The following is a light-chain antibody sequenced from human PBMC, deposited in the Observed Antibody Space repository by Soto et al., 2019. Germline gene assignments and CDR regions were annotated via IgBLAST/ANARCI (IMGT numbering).Light chain of an antibody. CDR2: GAS. CDR3: QQYNNWPPVT. J-gene: IGKJ2*01. Sequence: EIVMTQSPATLSVSPGERATLSCRASQSVSNNLAWYQQKPGQTPRLLIYGASTRATGIPVRLSGSGSVTEFTLTISSLQSEDFAVYYCQQYNNWPPVTFGQGTKLEIK. CDR1: QSVSNN. V-gene: IGKV3-15*01.